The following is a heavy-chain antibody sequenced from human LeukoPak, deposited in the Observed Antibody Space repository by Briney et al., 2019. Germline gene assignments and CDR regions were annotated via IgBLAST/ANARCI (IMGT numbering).Heavy chain of an antibody. Sequence: PGTSLRLSCVASGFTFSNFAMHWVRQAPGKGPEWVSLLSSDGSEKNCADSVKGRFTISRDNSKNTLYLQMSSLRDEDTAVYYCARAECGKCWLIDSWGQGTLVTVSS. CDR2: LSSDGSEK. CDR1: GFTFSNFA. J-gene: IGHJ4*02. D-gene: IGHD3-9*01. CDR3: ARAECGKCWLIDS. V-gene: IGHV3-30*03.